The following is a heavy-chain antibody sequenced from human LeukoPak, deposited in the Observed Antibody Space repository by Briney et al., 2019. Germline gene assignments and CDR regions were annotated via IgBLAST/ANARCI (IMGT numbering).Heavy chain of an antibody. CDR1: GFTFSSYW. CDR2: IKQDGSEK. V-gene: IGHV3-7*03. J-gene: IGHJ4*02. CDR3: ARRMSGSGSYMRRGFDY. Sequence: PGGSLRLSCAASGFTFSSYWMSWVRQAPGKGLKWVANIKQDGSEKYYADSVKGRFTISRDNAKNSLYLQMNSLRAEDTAVYYCARRMSGSGSYMRRGFDYWGQGTLVTVSS. D-gene: IGHD3-10*01.